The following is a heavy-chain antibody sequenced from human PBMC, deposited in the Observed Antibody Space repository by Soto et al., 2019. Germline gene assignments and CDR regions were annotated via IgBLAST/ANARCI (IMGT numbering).Heavy chain of an antibody. D-gene: IGHD3-22*01. V-gene: IGHV1-69*12. Sequence: QVQLVQSGAEVKKPGSSVKVSCRASGGAFRTYGFSWVRQAPGQGLEWMGVIIPILRTADYAQKFQGRVSITADESTSTVYMQLSRLTSDDTAMYYCARDYDDSSGYFSGWGQGTLVTVSS. CDR3: ARDYDDSSGYFSG. CDR1: GGAFRTYG. CDR2: IIPILRTA. J-gene: IGHJ4*02.